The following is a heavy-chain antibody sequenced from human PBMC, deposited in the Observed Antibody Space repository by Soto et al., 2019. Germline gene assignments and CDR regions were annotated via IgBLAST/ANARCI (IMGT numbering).Heavy chain of an antibody. D-gene: IGHD3-3*01. Sequence: QVQLVQSGAEVKKPGASVKVSCKASGYTFTSYAMHWVRQAPGQRLEWMGWINAGNGNTKYSQKFQGRVTITRDTSASTAYMELSSLRSEDTAVYHCARTYYDFWSGYYLNWFDPWGQGTLVTVSS. V-gene: IGHV1-3*01. CDR1: GYTFTSYA. J-gene: IGHJ5*02. CDR2: INAGNGNT. CDR3: ARTYYDFWSGYYLNWFDP.